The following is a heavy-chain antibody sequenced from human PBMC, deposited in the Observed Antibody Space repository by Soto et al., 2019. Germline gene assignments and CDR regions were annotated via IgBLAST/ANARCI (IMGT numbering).Heavy chain of an antibody. Sequence: PSETLSLTCFVSGYFIGAGGYYWSWIRHHPGKGLEWIGSFYSSGSIIYNPSLRSRVSISGDMSTNQFSMSLTSVTVADTARYYCARMYSSGSGWFHPWGQGTLVTVSS. CDR1: GYFIGAGGYY. CDR3: ARMYSSGSGWFHP. V-gene: IGHV4-31*02. J-gene: IGHJ5*02. CDR2: FYSSGSI. D-gene: IGHD6-19*01.